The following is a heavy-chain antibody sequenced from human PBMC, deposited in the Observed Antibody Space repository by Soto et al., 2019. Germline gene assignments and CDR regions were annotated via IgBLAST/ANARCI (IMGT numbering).Heavy chain of an antibody. CDR3: VKEGVAALDAFDV. D-gene: IGHD6-13*01. V-gene: IGHV3-13*01. CDR1: GFTFSSYD. Sequence: EVQLVESGGGLVQPGGSLRLSCAASGFTFSSYDMHWVRQTTGKGLEWVSVISTAGDTYYQDSVKGRFTISRENAKNSLYLQMNSLRDGDTAVYYCVKEGVAALDAFDVWGQGTMVTVS. CDR2: ISTAGDT. J-gene: IGHJ3*01.